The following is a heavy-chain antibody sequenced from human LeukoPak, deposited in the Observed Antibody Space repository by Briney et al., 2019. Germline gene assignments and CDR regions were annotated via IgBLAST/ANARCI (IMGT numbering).Heavy chain of an antibody. D-gene: IGHD2-21*01. CDR2: IYSGGST. V-gene: IGHV3-23*03. CDR3: AADWNGGASYYYGMDV. CDR1: GFTFSSYA. J-gene: IGHJ6*01. Sequence: GGSLRLSCAASGFTFSSYAMSWVRQAPGKGLEWVSVIYSGGSTYYADSVKGRFTISRDISKNTLYFQMSSLRSEDTAVYYCAADWNGGASYYYGMDVWGQGTTVTVSS.